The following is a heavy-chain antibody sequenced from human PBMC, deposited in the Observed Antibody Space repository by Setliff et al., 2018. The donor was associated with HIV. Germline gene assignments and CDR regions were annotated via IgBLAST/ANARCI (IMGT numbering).Heavy chain of an antibody. CDR3: ARPLSESYNFWGDAFAI. D-gene: IGHD3-3*01. CDR1: GDSISSHY. Sequence: PSETLSLTCNVSGDSISSHYWSWIRQPPGKGLEWIGTLYFGGNTNYKSSLKSRVTISVDTSKNQFSLKLTSVTAADTAVYYCARPLSESYNFWGDAFAIWGQGTMVTVSS. V-gene: IGHV4-59*08. CDR2: LYFGGNT. J-gene: IGHJ3*02.